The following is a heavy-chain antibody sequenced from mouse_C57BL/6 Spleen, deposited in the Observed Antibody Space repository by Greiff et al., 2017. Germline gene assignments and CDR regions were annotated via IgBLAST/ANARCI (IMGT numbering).Heavy chain of an antibody. V-gene: IGHV1-76*01. J-gene: IGHJ2*01. CDR2: IYPGSGNT. Sequence: VQLQQSGAELVGPGASVKLSCKASGYTFTDYYITWVKQRPGQGLEWIARIYPGSGNTYYNEKFKGKATLTAEKSSSTAYMQLSSLTSEDSAVYFCARYDYDGHFDYWGQGTTLTVSS. CDR3: ARYDYDGHFDY. CDR1: GYTFTDYY. D-gene: IGHD2-4*01.